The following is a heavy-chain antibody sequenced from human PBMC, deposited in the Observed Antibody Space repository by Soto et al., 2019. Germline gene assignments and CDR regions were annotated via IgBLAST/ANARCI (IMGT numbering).Heavy chain of an antibody. J-gene: IGHJ4*02. V-gene: IGHV4-59*01. CDR2: FYHSGTT. D-gene: IGHD2-8*01. Sequence: SETLSLTCTVSGDSIKNYFWSWVRQPPGKGLEWIGHFYHSGTTNYSPALKSRVSISIDQSKNQFSLRLNSVTAADTAVYFCARDPGYCTNGVCPIFDFWGQGIPVT. CDR1: GDSIKNYF. CDR3: ARDPGYCTNGVCPIFDF.